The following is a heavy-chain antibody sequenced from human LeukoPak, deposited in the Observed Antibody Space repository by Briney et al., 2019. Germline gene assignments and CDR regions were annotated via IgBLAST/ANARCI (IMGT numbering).Heavy chain of an antibody. V-gene: IGHV4-4*07. D-gene: IGHD3-10*01. Sequence: PSETPSLTCTVSGASITSYYWTWIRQPAGKGLEWIGRIYDNGNTNYNPSLKSRVTISLDTSKNRFSLRLTSVTAADTAAYHCAAVRHNSGYGVDVWGRGTTVTVS. J-gene: IGHJ6*02. CDR2: IYDNGNT. CDR1: GASITSYY. CDR3: AAVRHNSGYGVDV.